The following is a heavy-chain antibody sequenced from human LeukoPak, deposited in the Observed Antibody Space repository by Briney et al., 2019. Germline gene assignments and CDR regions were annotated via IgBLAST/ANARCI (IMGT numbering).Heavy chain of an antibody. CDR2: ISNSGGST. V-gene: IGHV3-23*01. CDR3: AKDALWFGELPSPDNWFDP. CDR1: GFTFSSYV. D-gene: IGHD3-10*01. Sequence: GGSLRLSCAASGFTFSSYVMSWVRQAPGKGLEWVSSISNSGGSTYYADSVKGRFTISRDNSKNTLYLQMNSLRAEDTAVYYCAKDALWFGELPSPDNWFDPWGQGTLVTVSS. J-gene: IGHJ5*02.